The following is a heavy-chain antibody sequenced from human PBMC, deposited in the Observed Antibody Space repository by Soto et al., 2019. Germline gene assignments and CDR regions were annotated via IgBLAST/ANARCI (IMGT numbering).Heavy chain of an antibody. CDR1: GFTFTSYG. CDR3: AKAGYYGSGSYFPPNLDY. CDR2: ISYDGSNK. Sequence: QVQLVESGGGVVQPGRSLRLSCAASGFTFTSYGMHWVRQAPGKGLEWVAVISYDGSNKYYADSVKGRFTISRDNSKNTLYLQMNSLRAEDTAVYYCAKAGYYGSGSYFPPNLDYWGQGTLVTVSS. J-gene: IGHJ4*02. D-gene: IGHD3-10*01. V-gene: IGHV3-30*18.